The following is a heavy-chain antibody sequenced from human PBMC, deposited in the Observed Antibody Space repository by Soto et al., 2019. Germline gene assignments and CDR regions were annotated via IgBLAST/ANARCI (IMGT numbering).Heavy chain of an antibody. V-gene: IGHV3-21*01. J-gene: IGHJ1*01. Sequence: EVQLVESGGGLVQPGGSLRLSCAASGFTFSSYSMNWVRQAPGKGLEWVSSISGSSRHIYSADSVKGRFTISRDNAKNSLYLQMNSLRAEDTAVYYCARDPSDLWEPDQYFQYWGQGALVTVSS. CDR1: GFTFSSYS. CDR2: ISGSSRHI. D-gene: IGHD1-26*01. CDR3: ARDPSDLWEPDQYFQY.